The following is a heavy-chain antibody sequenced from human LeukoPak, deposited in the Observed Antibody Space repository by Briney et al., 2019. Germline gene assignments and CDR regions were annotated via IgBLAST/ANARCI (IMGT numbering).Heavy chain of an antibody. CDR2: INHSGST. V-gene: IGHV4-34*01. D-gene: IGHD3-22*01. CDR3: ARQKILDDNYDSSGYYVDQ. Sequence: SETLSLTCAVYGGSFSGYYWSWIRQPPGKGLEWIGEINHSGSTNYNPSLKSRVTISVDTSKNQFSLNLSSVTASDTAVYYCARQKILDDNYDSSGYYVDQWGQGSLVTVSS. CDR1: GGSFSGYY. J-gene: IGHJ4*02.